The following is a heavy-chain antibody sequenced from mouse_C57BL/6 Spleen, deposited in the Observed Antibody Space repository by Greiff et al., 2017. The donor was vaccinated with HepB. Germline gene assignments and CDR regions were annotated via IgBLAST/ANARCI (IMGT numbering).Heavy chain of an antibody. CDR3: ARHGYYCSSYDWYFDV. CDR2: ISSGGSYT. CDR1: GFTFSSYG. Sequence: EVKLVESGGDLVKPGGSLKLSCAASGFTFSSYGMSWVRQTPDKRLEWVATISSGGSYTYYPDSVKGRFTISRDNAKNTLYLQMSSLKSEDTAMYYCARHGYYCSSYDWYFDVWGTGTTVTVSS. D-gene: IGHD1-1*01. J-gene: IGHJ1*03. V-gene: IGHV5-6*01.